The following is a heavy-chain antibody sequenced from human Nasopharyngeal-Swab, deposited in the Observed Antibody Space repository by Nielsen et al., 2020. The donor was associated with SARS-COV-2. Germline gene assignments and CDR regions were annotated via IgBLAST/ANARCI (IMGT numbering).Heavy chain of an antibody. D-gene: IGHD2-15*01. J-gene: IGHJ4*02. CDR3: TRCGGGCYSGRDY. V-gene: IGHV3-73*01. CDR2: IRSKGNTYAT. Sequence: GGSLRLSCAASGFTFSDYAIHWVRQASGKGLEWVGRIRSKGNTYATAYAAAVKGRFIIFRDDPTNTAYLQMNSLKTEDTAVYYCTRCGGGCYSGRDYWGQGTLVTVSS. CDR1: GFTFSDYA.